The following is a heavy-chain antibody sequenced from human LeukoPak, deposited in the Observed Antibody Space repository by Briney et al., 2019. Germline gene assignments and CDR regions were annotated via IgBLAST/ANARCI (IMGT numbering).Heavy chain of an antibody. CDR2: ISAYNGNT. CDR3: ARSEGYYDSSGYDY. D-gene: IGHD3-22*01. J-gene: IGHJ4*02. Sequence: ASVKVSCKASGYTFTSYGISWVRQAPGQGLEWMGWISAYNGNTNYAQKLQGRVTMTTDTSTSTAYMELRSLRSDDTAVYYCARSEGYYDSSGYDYWGQGTLVTVSS. CDR1: GYTFTSYG. V-gene: IGHV1-18*01.